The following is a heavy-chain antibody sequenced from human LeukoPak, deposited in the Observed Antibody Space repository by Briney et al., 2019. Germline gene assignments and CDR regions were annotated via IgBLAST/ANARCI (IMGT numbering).Heavy chain of an antibody. V-gene: IGHV4-4*07. CDR3: AGRGLSTGWTLDC. Sequence: SETLSLTCSVSGASISTSYWSWIRQPAGKGLEWIAQIHTSGSTNFNPSLESRVPILLDTPNNHFALLISSVTAGDTAIYSCAGRGLSTGWTLDCWGHGALVTVCS. J-gene: IGHJ4*01. CDR2: IHTSGST. CDR1: GASISTSY. D-gene: IGHD6-19*01.